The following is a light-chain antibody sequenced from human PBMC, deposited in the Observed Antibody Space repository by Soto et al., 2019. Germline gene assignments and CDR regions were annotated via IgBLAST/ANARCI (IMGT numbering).Light chain of an antibody. CDR2: GNN. Sequence: QSVLTQPPSVSAAPGQRVTISCSGSTSDIGSDYVSWFQQLPGTAPKLLIYGNNERPSGIPDRFSASKSGTSATLGITGLHTGDEAHYYCAAWENHLTWVFGGGTKVTVL. V-gene: IGLV1-51*01. CDR3: AAWENHLTWV. J-gene: IGLJ3*02. CDR1: TSDIGSDY.